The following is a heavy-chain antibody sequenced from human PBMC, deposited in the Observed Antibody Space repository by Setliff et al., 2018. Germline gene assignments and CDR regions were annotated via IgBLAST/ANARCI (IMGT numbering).Heavy chain of an antibody. Sequence: GGSLRLSCAASGFTFSSYGMHWVRQAPGKGLEWVGFIRGKPSSGTTEYAASVKGRFTISRDDSKSIAYLQMSSLKTEDTALYYCTPWTGTSRLHYWGQGTLVTVSS. D-gene: IGHD1-7*01. CDR2: IRGKPSSGTT. V-gene: IGHV3-49*04. CDR1: GFTFSSYG. CDR3: TPWTGTSRLHY. J-gene: IGHJ4*02.